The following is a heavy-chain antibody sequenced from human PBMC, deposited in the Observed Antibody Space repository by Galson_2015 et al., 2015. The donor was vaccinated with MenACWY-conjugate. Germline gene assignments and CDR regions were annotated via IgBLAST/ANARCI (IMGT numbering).Heavy chain of an antibody. J-gene: IGHJ3*02. V-gene: IGHV4-39*01. CDR2: AYYRGST. CDR3: VRPSAGYFGSGNRAFDI. Sequence: SETLSLTCTISGASISGSSYYWGWIRQPPGKGLEWIVSAYYRGSTYYKSSLKSRVTISLDASQNQVSLRLSSVTAADTAVYYCVRPSAGYFGSGNRAFDIWGPGTMVTVSS. D-gene: IGHD3-10*01. CDR1: GASISGSSYY.